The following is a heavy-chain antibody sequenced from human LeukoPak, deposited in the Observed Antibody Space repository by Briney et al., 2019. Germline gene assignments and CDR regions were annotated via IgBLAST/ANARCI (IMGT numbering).Heavy chain of an antibody. V-gene: IGHV4-30-2*01. CDR3: ASHMITFGGVIP. CDR1: GGSISSGGYY. Sequence: ASETLSLTCTVSGGSISSGGYYWSWIRQPSGKGLEWIGYIYHSGSTYYNPSLKSRVTISVDRSKNQFSLKLSSVTAADTAVYYCASHMITFGGVIPWGQGTLVTVSS. D-gene: IGHD3-16*01. J-gene: IGHJ5*02. CDR2: IYHSGST.